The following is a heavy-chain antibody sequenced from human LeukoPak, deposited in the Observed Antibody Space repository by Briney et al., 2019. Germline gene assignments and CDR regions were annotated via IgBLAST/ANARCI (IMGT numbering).Heavy chain of an antibody. V-gene: IGHV1-18*01. D-gene: IGHD6-13*01. CDR3: ARALPSIAAAGNWFDP. CDR1: GYTFTSYG. CDR2: ISAYNGNT. Sequence: ASVKVSCKASGYTFTSYGISWVRQAPGQGLEWMGWISAYNGNTNYAQKLQGRVTMTTDTSTSTVYMELSSLRSEDTAVYYCARALPSIAAAGNWFDPWGQGTLVTVSS. J-gene: IGHJ5*02.